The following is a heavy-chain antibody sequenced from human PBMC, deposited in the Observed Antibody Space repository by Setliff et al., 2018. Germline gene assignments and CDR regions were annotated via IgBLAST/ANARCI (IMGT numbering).Heavy chain of an antibody. V-gene: IGHV4-61*02. D-gene: IGHD3-3*01. Sequence: SETLSLTCTVSGGSISSGSYYWSWIRQPAGKGLEWIGRIYTSGSTNYDPSLKSRVTISVDTSKNQFSLKLSSVTAADTAVYYCARVRYDFWSGLLYDYWGQGTLVTVSS. CDR3: ARVRYDFWSGLLYDY. CDR1: GGSISSGSYY. J-gene: IGHJ4*02. CDR2: IYTSGST.